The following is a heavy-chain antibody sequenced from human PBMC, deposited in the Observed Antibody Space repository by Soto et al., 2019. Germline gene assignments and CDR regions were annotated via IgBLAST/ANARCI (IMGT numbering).Heavy chain of an antibody. Sequence: ESGGGVVQPGRSLRLSCAASGFTFSSYAMHWVRQAPGKGLEWVAVISYDGSNKYYADSVKGRFTISRDNSKHTLYLQMNSLRLEDTAVYYCARPLWRDDYNWGYFDLWGRGTLVTVSS. CDR3: ARPLWRDDYNWGYFDL. D-gene: IGHD4-4*01. CDR1: GFTFSSYA. CDR2: ISYDGSNK. V-gene: IGHV3-30-3*01. J-gene: IGHJ2*01.